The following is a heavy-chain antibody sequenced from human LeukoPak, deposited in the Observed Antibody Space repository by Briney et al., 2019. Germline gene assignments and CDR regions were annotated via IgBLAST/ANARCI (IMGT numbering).Heavy chain of an antibody. Sequence: SETLSLTCTVSGGSISSYYWSWIRQPPGNGLEWIGYIYYSGSTNYNPSLKSRVTISVDMSKNQFSLKLSSVTAADTAVYYCARGGSSWSPQGWFDPWGQGTLVTVSS. CDR1: GGSISSYY. CDR2: IYYSGST. V-gene: IGHV4-59*01. D-gene: IGHD6-13*01. J-gene: IGHJ5*02. CDR3: ARGGSSWSPQGWFDP.